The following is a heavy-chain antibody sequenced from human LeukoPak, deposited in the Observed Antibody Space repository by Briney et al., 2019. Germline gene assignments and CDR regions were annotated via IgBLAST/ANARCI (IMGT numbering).Heavy chain of an antibody. CDR2: ISYDGSHK. CDR1: GFTFSNYG. V-gene: IGHV3-30*18. CDR3: AKDLRAFRGSGGPYVDN. J-gene: IGHJ4*02. Sequence: GGSPRLSCAASGFTFSNYGMHWVRQAPGKGLEWVALISYDGSHKSYADSVKGRSTISRDTSRNTLFLQMSSLRTEDTAVYYCAKDLRAFRGSGGPYVDNWGQGTLVTVSS. D-gene: IGHD3-10*01.